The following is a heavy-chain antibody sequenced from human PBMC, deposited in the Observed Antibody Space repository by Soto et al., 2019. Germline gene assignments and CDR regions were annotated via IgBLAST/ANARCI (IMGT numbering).Heavy chain of an antibody. D-gene: IGHD1-26*01. CDR1: GFTFSSYG. Sequence: PGGSLRLSCAASGFTFSSYGMHWVRQAPGKGLEWVAVISYDGSNKYYADSVKGRFTISRDNSKNTLYLQMNSLRAEDTAVYYCAKDRERDRPRPLTYYFDYWGQGTLVTVSS. J-gene: IGHJ4*02. CDR2: ISYDGSNK. V-gene: IGHV3-30*18. CDR3: AKDRERDRPRPLTYYFDY.